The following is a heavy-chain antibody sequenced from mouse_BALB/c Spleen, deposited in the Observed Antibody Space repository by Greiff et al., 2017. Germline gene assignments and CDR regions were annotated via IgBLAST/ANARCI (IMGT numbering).Heavy chain of an antibody. J-gene: IGHJ2*01. V-gene: IGHV6-6*02. Sequence: EVQVVESGGGLVQPGGSMKLSCVASGFTFSNYWMNWVRQSPEKGLEWVAEIRLKSNNYATHYAESVKGRFTISRDDSKSSVYLQMNNLRAEDTGIYYCELTGTFFDYWGQGTTLTVSS. CDR3: ELTGTFFDY. CDR2: IRLKSNNYAT. CDR1: GFTFSNYW. D-gene: IGHD4-1*01.